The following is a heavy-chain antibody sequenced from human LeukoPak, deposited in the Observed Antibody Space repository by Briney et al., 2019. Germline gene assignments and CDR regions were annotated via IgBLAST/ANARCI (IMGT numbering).Heavy chain of an antibody. J-gene: IGHJ4*02. D-gene: IGHD2-2*01. CDR2: IYTSGTT. V-gene: IGHV4-4*07. Sequence: SETLSLTCTVSGASISSYYWSWIRQPAGKGLEYIGRIYTSGTTNYNPSLKSRVIMSVDTSKNQFSLKLSSVTAADTAVYYCASVKGIRVDYYFDYWGQGTLVTVSS. CDR3: ASVKGIRVDYYFDY. CDR1: GASISSYY.